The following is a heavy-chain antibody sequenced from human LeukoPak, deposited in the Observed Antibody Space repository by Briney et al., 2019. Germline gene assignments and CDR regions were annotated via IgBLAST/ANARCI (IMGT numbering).Heavy chain of an antibody. J-gene: IGHJ1*01. CDR2: IYHSGST. V-gene: IGHV4-30-2*01. CDR1: GGSISSGGYY. CDR3: ASRTTAAEYSEGSQH. D-gene: IGHD6-13*01. Sequence: KPSETLSLTCTVSGGSISSGGYYWSWIRQPPGKGLEWIGYIYHSGSTYYNPFLKSRVTISVDRSKNQFSLKLSSVTAADTAVYYCASRTTAAEYSEGSQHWGQGTLVTVSS.